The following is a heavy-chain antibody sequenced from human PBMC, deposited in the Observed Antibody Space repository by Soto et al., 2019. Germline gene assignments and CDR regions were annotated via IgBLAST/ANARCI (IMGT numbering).Heavy chain of an antibody. CDR1: GFTFISYA. CDR3: AKAGIQLWFNFDY. CDR2: ISGSGGST. J-gene: IGHJ4*02. D-gene: IGHD5-18*01. Sequence: LRLSYAASGFTFISYAISWVRQAPGKGLEWVSAISGSGGSTYYADSVKGRFTISRDNSKNTLYLQMNSLRAEDTAVYYCAKAGIQLWFNFDYWGQRTLVTVSS. V-gene: IGHV3-23*01.